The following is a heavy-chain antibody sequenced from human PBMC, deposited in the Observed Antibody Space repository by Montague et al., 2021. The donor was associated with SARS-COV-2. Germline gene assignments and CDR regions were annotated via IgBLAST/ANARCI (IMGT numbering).Heavy chain of an antibody. Sequence: SLRLSCAASGFPFSSYEMNWVRQVPGKGLEWVSYISTSGRGIHYADSVKGRFTISRDNAKNSLYLEMNSLRAEDTAVYYCARDNAGWPDAFDIWGQGTMVTVSS. CDR3: ARDNAGWPDAFDI. D-gene: IGHD6-19*01. J-gene: IGHJ3*02. CDR2: ISTSGRGI. CDR1: GFPFSSYE. V-gene: IGHV3-48*03.